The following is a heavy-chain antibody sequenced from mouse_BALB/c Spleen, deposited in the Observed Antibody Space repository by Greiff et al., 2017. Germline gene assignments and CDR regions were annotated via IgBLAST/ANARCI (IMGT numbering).Heavy chain of an antibody. CDR2: ISSGSSTI. V-gene: IGHV5-17*02. CDR3: ARWDYPYAMDY. CDR1: GFTFSSFG. D-gene: IGHD5-5*01. Sequence: EVKLVESGGGLVQPGGSRKLSCAASGFTFSSFGMHWVRQAPEKGLEWVAYISSGSSTIYYADTVKGRFTISRDNPKNTLFLQMTSLRSEDTAMYYCARWDYPYAMDYWGQGTSVTVSS. J-gene: IGHJ4*01.